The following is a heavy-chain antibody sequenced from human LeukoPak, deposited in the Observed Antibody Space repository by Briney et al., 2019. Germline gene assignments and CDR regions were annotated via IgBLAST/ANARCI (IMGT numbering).Heavy chain of an antibody. CDR1: GYTFTDYY. J-gene: IGHJ4*02. CDR2: INSNSGGT. V-gene: IGHV1-2*02. CDR3: ARTSIAARRADFDY. D-gene: IGHD6-6*01. Sequence: ASVKVSCKTSGYTFTDYYIHWMRQAPGQGLEWMGWINSNSGGTSYAQKFQGRVALTRDTPTRTAFMELNRLTSDDTAVYYCARTSIAARRADFDYWGQGTVVTVSS.